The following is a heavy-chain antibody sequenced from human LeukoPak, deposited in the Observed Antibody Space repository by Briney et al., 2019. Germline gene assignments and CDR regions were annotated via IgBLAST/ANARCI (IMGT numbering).Heavy chain of an antibody. D-gene: IGHD1-20*01. CDR2: INTDGSTS. CDR1: GFTFSSYW. Sequence: PGGSLRLSCVASGFTFSSYWMHWVRQPPGKGPVWVSRINTDGSTSSYADSVKGRFTISRDNARNSLYLQMNSLRAEDTAVYYCARGNWNDRGFDSWGQGTLVTVSS. CDR3: ARGNWNDRGFDS. V-gene: IGHV3-74*01. J-gene: IGHJ4*02.